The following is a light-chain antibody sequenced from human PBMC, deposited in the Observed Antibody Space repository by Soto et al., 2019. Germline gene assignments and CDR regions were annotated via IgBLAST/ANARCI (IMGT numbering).Light chain of an antibody. CDR2: WAS. CDR1: QSVLYSSNNKNY. J-gene: IGKJ4*01. V-gene: IGKV4-1*01. Sequence: DIVMTQSPDSLAVSLGERATINCKSSQSVLYSSNNKNYLAWYQQKPGQPPKPLIYWASTRESGVPDRFSGSGSGTDFTLTSSSLQAEDVAVYYCQQYYSTSLTFGGGTKVDIK. CDR3: QQYYSTSLT.